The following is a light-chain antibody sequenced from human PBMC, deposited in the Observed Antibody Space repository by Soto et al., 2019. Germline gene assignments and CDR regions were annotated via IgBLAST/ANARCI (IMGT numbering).Light chain of an antibody. J-gene: IGLJ2*01. Sequence: QSALTQPASVSGSPGQSITISCTGTSSDVGGYDLVSWFQLHPAKAPRLMIYDVTKRPSGVSDRFSGSKSGNTASLTISGLQSEDEGNYYCSSYAGTFRLVVFGGGTKLTVL. CDR2: DVT. CDR3: SSYAGTFRLVV. V-gene: IGLV2-23*02. CDR1: SSDVGGYDL.